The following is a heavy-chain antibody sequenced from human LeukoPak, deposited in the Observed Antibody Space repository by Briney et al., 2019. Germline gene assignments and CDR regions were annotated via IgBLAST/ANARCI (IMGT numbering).Heavy chain of an antibody. CDR2: ISRSSSEI. Sequence: GGSLRHSCAASGFTLSSHTMNWVRQAPGKGLEWVSDISRSSSEIHYADSVTGRFTISRDNAKNTLYLQMNSLRAEDTAVYYCASLPFWGQGTLVTVSS. V-gene: IGHV3-21*05. CDR3: ASLPF. J-gene: IGHJ4*02. CDR1: GFTLSSHT.